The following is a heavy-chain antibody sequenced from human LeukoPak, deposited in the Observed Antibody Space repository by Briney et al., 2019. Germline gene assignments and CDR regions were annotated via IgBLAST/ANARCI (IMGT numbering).Heavy chain of an antibody. J-gene: IGHJ4*02. Sequence: GGSLRLSCAASGFTFSTYDMNWVRQAPGKGLEWVSGISATAGGTFYADSVKGRFTISRDNSKNTLYLQLNSLRAADTAIYYCARVVSMDIGLFDYWGQGTLVTVSS. CDR1: GFTFSTYD. V-gene: IGHV3-23*01. CDR2: ISATAGGT. CDR3: ARVVSMDIGLFDY. D-gene: IGHD2-2*03.